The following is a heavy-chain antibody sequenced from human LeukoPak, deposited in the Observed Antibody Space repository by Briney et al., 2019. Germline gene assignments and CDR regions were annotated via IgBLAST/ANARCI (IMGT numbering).Heavy chain of an antibody. CDR3: AKDKAGVVAVATHFDF. J-gene: IGHJ4*02. D-gene: IGHD2-15*01. V-gene: IGHV3-23*01. Sequence: PRGSLRLSCAASGFTFSNYAMSWVRQAPGNGLEWVSAISGSGGSTYYADSVKGRFTISRDNSKKTLYLQMNSLRAEDTAVYYCAKDKAGVVAVATHFDFWGQGSLVTVSS. CDR2: ISGSGGST. CDR1: GFTFSNYA.